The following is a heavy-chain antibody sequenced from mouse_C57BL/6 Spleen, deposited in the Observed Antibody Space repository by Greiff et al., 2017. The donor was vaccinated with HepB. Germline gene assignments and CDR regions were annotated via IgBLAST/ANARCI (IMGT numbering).Heavy chain of an antibody. D-gene: IGHD2-4*01. CDR3: AKLLRLDWYFDV. CDR1: GYAFSSSW. J-gene: IGHJ1*03. V-gene: IGHV1-82*01. Sequence: QVQLQQSGPELVKPGASVKISCKASGYAFSSSWMNWVKQRPGKGLEWIGRIYPGDGDTNYNGKFKGKATLTADKSSSTAYMQLSSLTSEDSAVYFCAKLLRLDWYFDVWGTGTTVTVSS. CDR2: IYPGDGDT.